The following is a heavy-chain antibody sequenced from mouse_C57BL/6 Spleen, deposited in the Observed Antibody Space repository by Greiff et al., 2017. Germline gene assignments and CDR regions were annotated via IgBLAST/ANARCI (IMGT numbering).Heavy chain of an antibody. CDR1: GYTFTSYW. Sequence: QVQLQQPGAELVKPGASVKLSCKASGYTFTSYWMHWVKQRPGQGLEWIGMIHPNSGSTNYNEKFKSKATLTVDKSSSTAYMQLSSLTSEDSAVYDCARGDYGSSYEDYFDYWGQGTTLTVSS. CDR2: IHPNSGST. V-gene: IGHV1-64*01. CDR3: ARGDYGSSYEDYFDY. D-gene: IGHD1-1*01. J-gene: IGHJ2*01.